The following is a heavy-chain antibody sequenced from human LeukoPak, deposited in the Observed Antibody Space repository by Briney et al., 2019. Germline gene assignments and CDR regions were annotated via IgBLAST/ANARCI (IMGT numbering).Heavy chain of an antibody. CDR2: IYHSGST. CDR3: ARRGYGDTRGNYFDY. V-gene: IGHV4-38-2*02. CDR1: GYSISSGYY. J-gene: IGHJ4*02. D-gene: IGHD4-17*01. Sequence: PSETLSLTCTVSGYSISSGYYWGWIRQPPGKGLEWIGSIYHSGSTYYNPSLKSRVTISVDTSKNQFSLKLSSVTAADTAVYYCARRGYGDTRGNYFDYWGQGTLVTLSS.